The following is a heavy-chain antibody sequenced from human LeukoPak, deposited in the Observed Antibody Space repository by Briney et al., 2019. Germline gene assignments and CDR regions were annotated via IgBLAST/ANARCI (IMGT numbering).Heavy chain of an antibody. CDR3: ARERAGYGGLDP. CDR2: INPNSGGT. V-gene: IGHV1-2*02. D-gene: IGHD4-23*01. J-gene: IGHJ5*02. CDR1: GYTFTGYY. Sequence: ASVEVSCKASGYTFTGYYMHWVRQAPGQGLEWMGWINPNSGGTNYAQKFQGRVTMTRDTSISTAYMELSTLRSDDTAVYYCARERAGYGGLDPWGQGTLVTVSS.